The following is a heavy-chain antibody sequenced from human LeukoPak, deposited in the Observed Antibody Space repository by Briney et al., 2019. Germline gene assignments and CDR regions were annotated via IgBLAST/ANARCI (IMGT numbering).Heavy chain of an antibody. V-gene: IGHV3-48*03. CDR2: ISSSGSTI. Sequence: GGSLRLSCAASGFTFSNYEMNWVRQAPGKGLEWVSYISSSGSTIYYADSVKGRFTISRDNAKNSLYLQMNSLRAEDTAVYYCARGREPRYCSGGSCPPEGFDPWGQGTLVAVSS. CDR1: GFTFSNYE. CDR3: ARGREPRYCSGGSCPPEGFDP. D-gene: IGHD2-15*01. J-gene: IGHJ5*02.